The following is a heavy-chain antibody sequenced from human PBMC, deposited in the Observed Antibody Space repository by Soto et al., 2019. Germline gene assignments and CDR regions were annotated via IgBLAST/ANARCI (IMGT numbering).Heavy chain of an antibody. CDR2: INPATGAA. CDR3: ARGGGVGVAGSAAFDM. CDR1: GYPVTAYY. Sequence: QLHLVQSGAVVKKPGASVTISCSASGYPVTAYYMHWVRQAPGRGLEWMGGINPATGAAKYTQTFQGRVTMARDTSTRNVFMELSGLESEDTAVFYWARGGGVGVAGSAAFDMWGQGTLVTVSS. J-gene: IGHJ3*02. D-gene: IGHD3-3*01. V-gene: IGHV1-2*02.